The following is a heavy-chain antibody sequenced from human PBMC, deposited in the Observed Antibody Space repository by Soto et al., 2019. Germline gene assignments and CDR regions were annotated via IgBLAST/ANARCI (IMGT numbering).Heavy chain of an antibody. V-gene: IGHV1-69*05. CDR2: IIPIFGTA. J-gene: IGHJ5*02. CDR1: GGTFSSYA. CDR3: AGDRSRPPRQMDL. D-gene: IGHD1-26*01. Sequence: QVQLVQSGAEVKKPGSSVKVSCKASGGTFSSYAISWVRQAPGQGLEWMGGIIPIFGTANYAQKFQGRVKITPDESTSTAYMEASSPRTEDTAVYYCAGDRSRPPRQMDLWGQGTLVTVSS.